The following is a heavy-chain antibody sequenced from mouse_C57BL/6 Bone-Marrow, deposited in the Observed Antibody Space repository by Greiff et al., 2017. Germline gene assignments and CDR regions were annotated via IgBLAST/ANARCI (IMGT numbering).Heavy chain of an antibody. V-gene: IGHV1-62-2*01. CDR3: ARHERIATVVATGYFDV. CDR1: GYTFTEYT. D-gene: IGHD1-1*01. CDR2: FYPGSGSI. Sequence: VQLQQSGAELVKPGASVKLSCKASGYTFTEYTIHWVKQRPGQGLEWIGWFYPGSGSIKYNEKFKDKATLTADKSSSTVYMELSRLTSEDSAVYYCARHERIATVVATGYFDVWGTGTTVTVSS. J-gene: IGHJ1*03.